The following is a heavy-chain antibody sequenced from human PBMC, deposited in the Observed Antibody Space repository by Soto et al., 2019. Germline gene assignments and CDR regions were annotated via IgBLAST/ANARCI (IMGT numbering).Heavy chain of an antibody. Sequence: PGGSLSLSCAASGFTFSSYGMHWVGQAPGKGLEWVAVISYDGSNRYYADSVKGRFTISRDNSKNTLYLQMNSLRAEDTAVYYCAKDRAFLEWLLPPPYYGMDVWGQGTTGTVSS. J-gene: IGHJ6*02. V-gene: IGHV3-30*18. CDR2: ISYDGSNR. CDR1: GFTFSSYG. CDR3: AKDRAFLEWLLPPPYYGMDV. D-gene: IGHD3-3*01.